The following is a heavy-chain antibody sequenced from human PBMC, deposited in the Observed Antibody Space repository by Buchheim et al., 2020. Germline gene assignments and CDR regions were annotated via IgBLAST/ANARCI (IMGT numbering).Heavy chain of an antibody. D-gene: IGHD5-12*01. CDR3: ARERFRWLRLRDYYYYGMDV. J-gene: IGHJ6*02. CDR1: GGSFSGYY. Sequence: QVQLQQWGAGLLKPSETLSLTCAVYGGSFSGYYWSWIRQPPGKGLEWIGEINHSGSTNYNPSLKSRVPISVDTSKNQFSLKLSSVTAADTAVYYCARERFRWLRLRDYYYYGMDVWGQGTT. CDR2: INHSGST. V-gene: IGHV4-34*01.